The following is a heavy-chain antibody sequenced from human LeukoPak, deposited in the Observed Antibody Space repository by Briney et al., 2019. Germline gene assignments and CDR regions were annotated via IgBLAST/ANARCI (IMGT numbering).Heavy chain of an antibody. CDR1: GYTFTSCD. D-gene: IGHD3-3*01. CDR3: TRGSSGRRDN. V-gene: IGHV1-8*01. J-gene: IGHJ4*02. CDR2: MNPNRGNT. Sequence: ASVKVSCKASGYTFTSCDINWVRQATGQGLEWMGWMNPNRGNTGYEQRFQGRITMTRDNAIGTTYIELSNLTSEDTAIYYCTRGSSGRRDNWGQGTLVTVSA.